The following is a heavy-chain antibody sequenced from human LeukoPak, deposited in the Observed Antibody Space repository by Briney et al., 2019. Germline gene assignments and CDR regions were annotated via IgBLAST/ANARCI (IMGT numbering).Heavy chain of an antibody. J-gene: IGHJ4*02. CDR1: GGSISSYY. Sequence: SETLPLTCTVSGGSISSYYWSWIRQPAGKGLEWIGRIYTSGSTNYNPSLKSRVTMSVDTSKNQFSLKLSSVTAADTAVYYCARGGGSGSTPYYFDYWGQGTLVTVSS. V-gene: IGHV4-4*07. CDR3: ARGGGSGSTPYYFDY. D-gene: IGHD3-10*01. CDR2: IYTSGST.